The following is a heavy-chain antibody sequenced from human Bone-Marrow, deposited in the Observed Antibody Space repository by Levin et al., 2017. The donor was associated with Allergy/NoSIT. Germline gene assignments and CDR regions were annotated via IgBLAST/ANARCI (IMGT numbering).Heavy chain of an antibody. J-gene: IGHJ6*02. D-gene: IGHD3-10*01. CDR1: GYTFTSYD. Sequence: ASVKVSCKASGYTFTSYDINWVRQATGQGLEWMGWMNPNSGNTGYAQKFQGRVTMTRNTSISTAYMELSSLRSEDTAVYYCVSGYYGSGSPVEYYYYGMDVWGQGTTVTVSS. CDR2: MNPNSGNT. V-gene: IGHV1-8*01. CDR3: VSGYYGSGSPVEYYYYGMDV.